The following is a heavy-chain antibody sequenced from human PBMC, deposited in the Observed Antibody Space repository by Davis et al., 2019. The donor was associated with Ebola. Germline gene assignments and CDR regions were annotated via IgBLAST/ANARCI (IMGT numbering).Heavy chain of an antibody. D-gene: IGHD5-18*01. CDR2: IHHSGST. Sequence: MPSETLSPTCTVPAGSTNTYYWSWIRQPPGKGLEWIAYIHHSGSTDYHPSLKSLVTMSLDTSKNQFSLKLSSVTIADTAVYYCARDVRNTALYGLDVWGQGTTVTVSS. V-gene: IGHV4-59*01. CDR3: ARDVRNTALYGLDV. J-gene: IGHJ6*02. CDR1: AGSTNTYY.